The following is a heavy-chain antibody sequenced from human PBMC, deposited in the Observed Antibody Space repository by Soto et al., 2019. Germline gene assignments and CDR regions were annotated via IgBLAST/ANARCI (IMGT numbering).Heavy chain of an antibody. CDR3: AKDSCSNYPECFYFDY. V-gene: IGHV3-30*18. Sequence: GESLKISCAASGFTFSSYGMHWVRQAPGKGLEWVAVISYDGSNKYYADSVKGRFTISRDNSKNTLYLQMNSLRAEDTAVYYCAKDSCSNYPECFYFDYWGQGTLVTVSS. J-gene: IGHJ4*02. CDR2: ISYDGSNK. D-gene: IGHD4-4*01. CDR1: GFTFSSYG.